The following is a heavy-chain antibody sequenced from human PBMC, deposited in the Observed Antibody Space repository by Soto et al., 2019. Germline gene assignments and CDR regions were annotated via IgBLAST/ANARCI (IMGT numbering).Heavy chain of an antibody. CDR2: FDPEDGET. V-gene: IGHV1-24*01. Sequence: GASVKVSCKVSGYTLTELSMHWVRQAPGKGLEWMGGFDPEDGETIYAQKFQGRVTMTEDTSTDTAYMELSSLRSEDTAVYYCATDKSITIFGVVPEGAFDIWGQGTMVTASS. D-gene: IGHD3-3*01. CDR3: ATDKSITIFGVVPEGAFDI. CDR1: GYTLTELS. J-gene: IGHJ3*02.